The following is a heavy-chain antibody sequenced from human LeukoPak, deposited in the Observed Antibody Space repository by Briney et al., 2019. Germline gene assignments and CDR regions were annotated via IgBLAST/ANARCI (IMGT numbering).Heavy chain of an antibody. J-gene: IGHJ4*02. Sequence: PGGSLRLSCAASGFTFSDYYMSWVRQAPGKGLEWVSAITGSGGSTYYADSVKGRFTISRDNSKNTLFLQMNSLRAEDTAVYFCARDASFQDIVVGPLPDLGFWGRETRPTVS. D-gene: IGHD2-2*01. CDR3: ARDASFQDIVVGPLPDLGF. CDR2: ITGSGGST. CDR1: GFTFSDYY. V-gene: IGHV3-23*01.